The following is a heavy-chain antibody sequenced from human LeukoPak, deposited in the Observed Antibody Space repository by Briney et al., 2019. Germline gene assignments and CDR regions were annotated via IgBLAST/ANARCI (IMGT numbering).Heavy chain of an antibody. V-gene: IGHV4-39*01. CDR3: ARRRYYDGSGYLE. CDR2: IYYSGRT. Sequence: SETLSLTYAVCGDSVSRSDSYWDWIRQPPGKGLEWSGTIYYSGRTYYSPSLKSRVTMSVDTSNNQFSLNLRSVTAADTAVYYCARRRYYDGSGYLEWGQGTLLSVSS. D-gene: IGHD3-22*01. J-gene: IGHJ1*01. CDR1: GDSVSRSDSY.